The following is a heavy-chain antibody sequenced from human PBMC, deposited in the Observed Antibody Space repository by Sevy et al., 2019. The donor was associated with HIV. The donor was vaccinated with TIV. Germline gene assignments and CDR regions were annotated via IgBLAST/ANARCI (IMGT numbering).Heavy chain of an antibody. J-gene: IGHJ6*02. CDR1: GFTFSHAW. D-gene: IGHD2-8*02. V-gene: IGHV3-15*01. CDR2: IKSKPDGGTT. CDR3: STDSIMVLLVTGGMDV. Sequence: GGSLRLSCAASGFTFSHAWMSWVRQAPGKGLEWVGRIKSKPDGGTTDYAAPVKGRFTISRDDSKSTLFLQMNSLKTEDTAVYYCSTDSIMVLLVTGGMDVWGQGTTVTVSS.